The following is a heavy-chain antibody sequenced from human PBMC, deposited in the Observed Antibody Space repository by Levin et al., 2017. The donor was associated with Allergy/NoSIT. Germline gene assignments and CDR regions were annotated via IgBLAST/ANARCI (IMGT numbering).Heavy chain of an antibody. CDR1: GYTFTSYD. J-gene: IGHJ4*02. V-gene: IGHV1-8*01. Sequence: ASVKVSCKASGYTFTSYDINWVRQATGQGLEWMGWMNPNSGNTGYAQKFQGRVTMTRNTSISTAYMELSSLRSEDTAVYYCARALRITMVRGVPKSTSRIYYFDYWGQGTLVTVSS. CDR2: MNPNSGNT. CDR3: ARALRITMVRGVPKSTSRIYYFDY. D-gene: IGHD3-10*01.